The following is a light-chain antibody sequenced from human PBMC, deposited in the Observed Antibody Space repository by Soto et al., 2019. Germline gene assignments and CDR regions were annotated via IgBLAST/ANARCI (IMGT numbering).Light chain of an antibody. CDR3: QQSYSTPT. Sequence: IQLTQSPSSLSASVGDRVTITCRASQSISSYLNWYQQKPEKAPKLLIYAASSLQSGVPSRFSGSESGTDFTLTISSLQPEDFATYYCQQSYSTPTFGQGTKV. V-gene: IGKV1-39*01. CDR2: AAS. J-gene: IGKJ1*01. CDR1: QSISSY.